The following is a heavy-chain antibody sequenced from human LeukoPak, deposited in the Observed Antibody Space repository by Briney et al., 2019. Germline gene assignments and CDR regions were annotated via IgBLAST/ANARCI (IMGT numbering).Heavy chain of an antibody. V-gene: IGHV3-21*01. J-gene: IGHJ6*03. CDR2: ISSSSSYI. CDR3: ARLPSIAARPGGYYYYYMDV. CDR1: GFTFSSYS. Sequence: GGSLRLSRAASGFTFSSYSMNWVRQAPGKGLEWVSSISSSSSYIYYADSVKGRFTISRDNAKNSLYLQMNSLRAEDTAVYYCARLPSIAARPGGYYYYYMDVWGKGTTVTVSS. D-gene: IGHD6-6*01.